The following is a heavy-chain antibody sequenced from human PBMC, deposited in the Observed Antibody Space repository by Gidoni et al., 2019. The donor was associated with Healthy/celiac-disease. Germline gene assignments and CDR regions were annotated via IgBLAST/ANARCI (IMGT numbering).Heavy chain of an antibody. CDR2: IYSGGST. D-gene: IGHD3-10*01. CDR3: AREGYYGSGSYDY. Sequence: EVQLVETGGGLIQPGGSLRLSCAASGFTVSRNYMSWVRQAPGKGLEWVSVIYSGGSTYYADSVKGRFTISRDNSKNTLYLQMNSLRAEDTAVYYCAREGYYGSGSYDYWGQGTLVTVSS. V-gene: IGHV3-53*02. J-gene: IGHJ4*02. CDR1: GFTVSRNY.